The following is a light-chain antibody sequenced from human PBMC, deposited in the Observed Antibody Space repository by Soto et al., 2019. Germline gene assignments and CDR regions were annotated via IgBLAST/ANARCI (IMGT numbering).Light chain of an antibody. Sequence: EIVLTQSPGSLSLSPGERATLSCRASQSVDSTFLAWYQKKPGQAPRLLMYGVSKRATGIPDRFSGSGSGTDFTLTISRLEPEDFAVYYCQQYMSSVTFGQGTRVEIK. J-gene: IGKJ1*01. V-gene: IGKV3-20*01. CDR1: QSVDSTF. CDR3: QQYMSSVT. CDR2: GVS.